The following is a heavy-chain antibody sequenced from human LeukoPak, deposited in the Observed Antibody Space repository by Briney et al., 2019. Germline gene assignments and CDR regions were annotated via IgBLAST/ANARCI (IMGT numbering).Heavy chain of an antibody. CDR2: IYYNGNT. Sequence: SETLSLSCSVSDGSINSYYWNWIRRPPGKGLEWIGYIYYNGNTNYSPSLKSRVTMSVDTSKNLFSLKVSSVTAADTAVYYCARGRSNYYGMDVWGQGTTVTVSS. J-gene: IGHJ6*02. D-gene: IGHD1-26*01. CDR1: DGSINSYY. CDR3: ARGRSNYYGMDV. V-gene: IGHV4-59*01.